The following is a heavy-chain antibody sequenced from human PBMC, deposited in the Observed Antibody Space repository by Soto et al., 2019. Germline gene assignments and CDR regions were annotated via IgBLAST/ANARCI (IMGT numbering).Heavy chain of an antibody. V-gene: IGHV4-30-4*01. CDR3: ASHRVGYCSSTSCYTAYYFDY. CDR2: IYYSGST. CDR1: GDSISSADYY. J-gene: IGHJ4*02. Sequence: SETLSLTSTVSGDSISSADYYWVWIRQPPGRGLEWIGYIYYSGSTYYNPSLKSRVTISVDTSQNQFSLKLSSVTAADTAVYYCASHRVGYCSSTSCYTAYYFDYWGQGTLVTVSS. D-gene: IGHD2-2*02.